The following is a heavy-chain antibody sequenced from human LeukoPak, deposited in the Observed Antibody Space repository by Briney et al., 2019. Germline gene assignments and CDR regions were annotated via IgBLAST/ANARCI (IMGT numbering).Heavy chain of an antibody. D-gene: IGHD3-22*01. J-gene: IGHJ5*02. CDR2: ISAYNGNT. V-gene: IGHV1-18*01. CDR3: ARGSGPLYYDSSGYSDWFDP. Sequence: ASVKVSCEASGYTFTSYGISWVRQAPGQGLEWMGWISAYNGNTNYAQKLQGRVTMTTDTSTSTAYMELRSLRSDDTAVYYCARGSGPLYYDSSGYSDWFDPWGQGTLVTVSS. CDR1: GYTFTSYG.